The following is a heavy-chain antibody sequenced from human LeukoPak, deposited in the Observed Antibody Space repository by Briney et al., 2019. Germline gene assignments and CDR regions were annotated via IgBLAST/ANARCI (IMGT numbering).Heavy chain of an antibody. V-gene: IGHV1-2*02. J-gene: IGHJ5*02. CDR1: GYTFTGYY. CDR3: ARVEYYDFWSGNSQNWFDP. CDR2: INPNSGGT. Sequence: ASVKVSCKASGYTFTGYYMHWVRQAPGQGLEWMGWINPNSGGTNYAQKFQGRVTMTRDTSISTAYMELSRLRSDDTAVYCCARVEYYDFWSGNSQNWFDPWGQGTLVTVSS. D-gene: IGHD3-3*01.